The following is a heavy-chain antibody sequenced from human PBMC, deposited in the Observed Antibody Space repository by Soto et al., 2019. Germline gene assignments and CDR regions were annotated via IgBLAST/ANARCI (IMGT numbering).Heavy chain of an antibody. CDR1: VGSISSGGYY. V-gene: IGHV4-31*03. CDR3: ARLTPGVAAAVRGY. Sequence: QVQLQESGPGLVKPSQTLSLTCTVSVGSISSGGYYWSWIRQHPGKGLEWIGYIYYSGSTYYNPSLKRRVTRSVNTSKNQFSLKLSSVTAADTAVYYCARLTPGVAAAVRGYWGQGTLVTVSS. D-gene: IGHD6-13*01. CDR2: IYYSGST. J-gene: IGHJ4*02.